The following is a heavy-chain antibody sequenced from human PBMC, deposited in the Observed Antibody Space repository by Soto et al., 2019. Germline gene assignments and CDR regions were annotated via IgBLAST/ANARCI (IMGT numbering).Heavy chain of an antibody. V-gene: IGHV4-59*11. D-gene: IGHD2-21*01. CDR2: VYYSGGT. CDR1: GGSLTDHY. Sequence: QVQLQESGPGLVKPSETLSLTCTVAGGSLTDHYWNWFRQSPGKGLHWIGYVYYSGGTNYNPSLKSRVTMSVDTANNQFSLNLRSVTAADTAVYYCARGNDWKSSTFDIWGQRTMVSVSS. CDR3: ARGNDWKSSTFDI. J-gene: IGHJ3*02.